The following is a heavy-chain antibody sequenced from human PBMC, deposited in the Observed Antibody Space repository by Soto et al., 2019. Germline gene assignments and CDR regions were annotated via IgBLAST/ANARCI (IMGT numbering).Heavy chain of an antibody. J-gene: IGHJ5*02. CDR1: GDSIISSDFY. D-gene: IGHD3-3*02. Sequence: SETLSLTCTVSGDSIISSDFYWGWVRQPPGKGLEWIGSIFYLGSSYYNPSLKSRVTMSVDTSKNQFSLRLRSVTAADTALYFCARHSLAIRKNNWFDPWGQGIMVTASS. V-gene: IGHV4-39*01. CDR2: IFYLGSS. CDR3: ARHSLAIRKNNWFDP.